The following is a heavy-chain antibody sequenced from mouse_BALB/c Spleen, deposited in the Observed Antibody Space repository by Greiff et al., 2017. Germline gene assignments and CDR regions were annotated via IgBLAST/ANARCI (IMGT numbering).Heavy chain of an antibody. CDR2: INPSNGGT. D-gene: IGHD1-1*01. V-gene: IGHV1S81*02. Sequence: VQLQQSGAELVKPGASVKLSCKASGYTFTSYYMYWVKQRPGQGLEWIGGINPSNGGTNFNEKFKSKATLTVDKSSSTAYMQLSSLTSEDSAVYYCTRRSYYYGSSYWYFDVWGAGTTVTVSS. J-gene: IGHJ1*01. CDR1: GYTFTSYY. CDR3: TRRSYYYGSSYWYFDV.